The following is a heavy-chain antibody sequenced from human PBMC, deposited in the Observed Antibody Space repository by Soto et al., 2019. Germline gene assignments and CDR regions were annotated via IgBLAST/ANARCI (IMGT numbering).Heavy chain of an antibody. V-gene: IGHV1-69*13. J-gene: IGHJ4*02. D-gene: IGHD6-6*01. Sequence: SVKVSCKASGGTFSSYAISWVRQAPGQGLEWMGGIIPIFGTANYAQKFQGGVTITADESTSTAYMELSSLRSEDTAVYYCARSPTSTAIAARTFDYWGQGTLVNVSS. CDR3: ARSPTSTAIAARTFDY. CDR2: IIPIFGTA. CDR1: GGTFSSYA.